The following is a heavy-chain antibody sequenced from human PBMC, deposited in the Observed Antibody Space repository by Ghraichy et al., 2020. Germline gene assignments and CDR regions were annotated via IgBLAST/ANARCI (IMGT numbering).Heavy chain of an antibody. J-gene: IGHJ6*02. V-gene: IGHV3-74*01. CDR1: EFTFSSYW. Sequence: GGSLTLSCTASEFTFSSYWMHWVRQAPGKGLVWVSSINSDGSSATYPDSVKGRFTISRDNAKNTLYLQMHSLRAEDTALYYCVRQAYYYYAMDVWGQGTTVTVSS. CDR3: VRQAYYYYAMDV. D-gene: IGHD4-17*01. CDR2: INSDGSSA.